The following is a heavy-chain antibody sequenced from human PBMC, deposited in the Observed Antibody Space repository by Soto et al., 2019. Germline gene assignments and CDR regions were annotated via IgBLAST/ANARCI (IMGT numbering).Heavy chain of an antibody. D-gene: IGHD3-16*01. Sequence: EVQLLDSGGGLVQPGGSLRLCCAASGFTFSNYAMTWVRQGPGKGLEWVSGISGSGGRSYYADSVKGRFTISRDNSKSTLYLQMNSLRAEDTAVYYCAKAYFVWSSEQPYYFDYWGQGTLVTVSS. J-gene: IGHJ4*02. CDR1: GFTFSNYA. CDR3: AKAYFVWSSEQPYYFDY. CDR2: ISGSGGRS. V-gene: IGHV3-23*01.